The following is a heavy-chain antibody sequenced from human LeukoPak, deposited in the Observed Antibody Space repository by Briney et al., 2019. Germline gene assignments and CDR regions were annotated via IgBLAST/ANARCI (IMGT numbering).Heavy chain of an antibody. CDR2: INPNSGGT. CDR3: RTDRYGDYGDYIDY. CDR1: GYTFTGYY. J-gene: IGHJ4*02. D-gene: IGHD4-17*01. Sequence: ASVKVSCKASGYTFTGYYMHWVRQAPGQGLEWMGWINPNSGGTNYAQKFQGRVTMTRDTSISTAYIELSRLRSDDTAVYYCRTDRYGDYGDYIDYWGQGTLVTVSS. V-gene: IGHV1-2*02.